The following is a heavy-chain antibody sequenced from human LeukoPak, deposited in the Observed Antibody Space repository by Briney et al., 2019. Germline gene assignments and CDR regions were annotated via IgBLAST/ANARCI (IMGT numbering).Heavy chain of an antibody. D-gene: IGHD3-10*01. J-gene: IGHJ5*02. CDR1: GGSISSGGYY. CDR2: IYYSGST. Sequence: PSETLSLTCTVSGGSISSGGYYWSWIRQHPGKGLEWIGYIYYSGSTYYNPSLKSRVTISVDTSKNQFSLKLSSVTAADTAVYYCAAYMVRGVSNWLDPWGQGTLVTVSS. V-gene: IGHV4-31*03. CDR3: AAYMVRGVSNWLDP.